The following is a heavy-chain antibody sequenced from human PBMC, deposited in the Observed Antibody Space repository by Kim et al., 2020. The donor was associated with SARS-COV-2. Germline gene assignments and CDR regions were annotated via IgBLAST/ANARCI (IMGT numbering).Heavy chain of an antibody. D-gene: IGHD3-22*01. CDR2: ISSSGSTI. V-gene: IGHV3-48*03. CDR3: ARVLKYYDSSGAPYYFDY. Sequence: GGSLRLSCAASGFTFSSYEMNWVRQAPGKGLEWVSYISSSGSTIYYADSVKGRFTISRDNAKNSLYLQMNSLRAEDTAVYYCARVLKYYDSSGAPYYFDYWGQGALVTVSS. CDR1: GFTFSSYE. J-gene: IGHJ4*02.